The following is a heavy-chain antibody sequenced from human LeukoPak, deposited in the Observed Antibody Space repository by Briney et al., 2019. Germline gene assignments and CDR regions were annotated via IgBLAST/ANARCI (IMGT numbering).Heavy chain of an antibody. V-gene: IGHV3-21*01. J-gene: IGHJ6*03. CDR1: GFTFSSYN. CDR3: ARDPYSGGYGDYYYYYMDL. CDR2: ITSSSTYI. D-gene: IGHD1-26*01. Sequence: GGSLRLSCAASGFTFSSYNMNWIRQAPGKGLEWVSSITSSSTYIYYADSVKGRFTISRDNAKNSLYLQMNSLRAEDTAVYYCARDPYSGGYGDYYYYYMDLWGQGTTVTISS.